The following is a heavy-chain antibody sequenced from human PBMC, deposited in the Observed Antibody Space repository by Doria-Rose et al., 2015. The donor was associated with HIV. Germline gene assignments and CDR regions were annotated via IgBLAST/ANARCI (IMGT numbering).Heavy chain of an antibody. V-gene: IGHV3-21*03. CDR1: GFTFSRYS. J-gene: IGHJ4*02. Sequence: CAASGFTFSRYSMNWARQAPGKGLEWVSSISSSSEYIYYVDSVQGRFTISRDNAKNSVYLQMNSLRTEDTAVYYCARDHYDSGGYYRDWGQGTLVTVSS. CDR2: ISSSSEYI. D-gene: IGHD3-22*01. CDR3: ARDHYDSGGYYRD.